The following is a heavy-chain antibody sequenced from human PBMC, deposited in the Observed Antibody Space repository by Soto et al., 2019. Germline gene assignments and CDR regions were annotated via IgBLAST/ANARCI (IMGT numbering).Heavy chain of an antibody. CDR3: ARADSYGDYFDY. V-gene: IGHV1-2*02. J-gene: IGHJ4*02. Sequence: QVQLVQSGAEVKKPGASVKVSCKASGYTFTGYYMHWVRQAPGQGLEWMGWINPNSGGTNYAQKFQGRVTMTRDTSISTAYMELCSLTSDDTAVYYCARADSYGDYFDYWGQGTLVTVSS. D-gene: IGHD4-17*01. CDR1: GYTFTGYY. CDR2: INPNSGGT.